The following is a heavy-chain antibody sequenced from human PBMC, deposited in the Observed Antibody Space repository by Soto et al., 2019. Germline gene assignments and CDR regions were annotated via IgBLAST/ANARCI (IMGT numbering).Heavy chain of an antibody. CDR3: ARGLDYARWFDP. Sequence: SETLSLTCAVYGGSFSGYYWSWIRQPPGKGLEWIGEINHSGSTNYNPSLKSRVTISVDTSKNQFSLKLSSVTAADTAVYYCARGLDYARWFDPWGQGTLVTVSS. D-gene: IGHD4-17*01. V-gene: IGHV4-34*01. CDR1: GGSFSGYY. J-gene: IGHJ5*02. CDR2: INHSGST.